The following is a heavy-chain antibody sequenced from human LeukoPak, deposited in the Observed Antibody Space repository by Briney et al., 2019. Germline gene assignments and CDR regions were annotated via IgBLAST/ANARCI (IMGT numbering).Heavy chain of an antibody. J-gene: IGHJ6*03. V-gene: IGHV4-34*01. CDR3: ARGSGSSSWYATNPYYYYMDV. CDR1: GGSFSVYY. D-gene: IGHD6-13*01. CDR2: INHSGST. Sequence: SETLSLTCAVYGGSFSVYYWSWLRQPPGKGLEWIGEINHSGSTNYNPSLKSRVTISVDTSKNQFSLKLSSVTAADTAVYYCARGSGSSSWYATNPYYYYMDVWGKGTTVTVSS.